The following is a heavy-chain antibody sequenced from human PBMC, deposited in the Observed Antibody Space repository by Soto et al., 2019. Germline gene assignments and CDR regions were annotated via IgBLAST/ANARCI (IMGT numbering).Heavy chain of an antibody. CDR1: GYTFTSCG. J-gene: IGHJ4*02. V-gene: IGHV1-18*01. D-gene: IGHD3-9*01. CDR2: ISAYNGNT. CDR3: ASDILTGYDYYFDY. Sequence: GASVKVSCKASGYTFTSCGISWVRQAPGQGLEWMGWISAYNGNTNYAQKLQGRVTMTTDTSTSTAYMELSSLRSEDTAVYYCASDILTGYDYYFDYWGQGTLVTVSS.